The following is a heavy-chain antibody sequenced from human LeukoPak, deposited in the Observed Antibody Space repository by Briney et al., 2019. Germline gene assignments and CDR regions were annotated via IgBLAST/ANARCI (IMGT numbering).Heavy chain of an antibody. D-gene: IGHD3-22*01. CDR1: GYTFTSYY. Sequence: ASVKVSCKASGYTFTSYYMHWVRQAPGQGLEWMGRINPNSGGTNYAQKFQGRVTMTRDTSISTAYMELSRLRSDDTAVYYCARDPPYYDSSGPHFQHWGQGTLVTVSS. CDR2: INPNSGGT. J-gene: IGHJ1*01. CDR3: ARDPPYYDSSGPHFQH. V-gene: IGHV1-2*06.